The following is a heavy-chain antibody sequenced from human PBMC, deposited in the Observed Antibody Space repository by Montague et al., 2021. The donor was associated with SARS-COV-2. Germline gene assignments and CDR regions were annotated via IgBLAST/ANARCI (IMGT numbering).Heavy chain of an antibody. V-gene: IGHV4-39*07. CDR1: GGSISSSNYY. D-gene: IGHD3-10*01. J-gene: IGHJ6*02. CDR2: MYYSGST. CDR3: ARDDIVLQGVTKGMDV. Sequence: SETLSLTCTVSGGSISSSNYYWGWIRQPPGKGLEWVGNMYYSGSTYYNPSLKSRVTISIDTSKNQFSLKLSSVTAADTAVYYCARDDIVLQGVTKGMDVWGQGPTVT.